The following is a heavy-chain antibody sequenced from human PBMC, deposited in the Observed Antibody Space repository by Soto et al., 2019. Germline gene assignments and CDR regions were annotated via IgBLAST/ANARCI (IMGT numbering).Heavy chain of an antibody. CDR3: ARDLGGYYVYNYYYGMDF. D-gene: IGHD3-3*01. CDR1: GYTFTSYA. Sequence: GASVKVSCKASGYTFTSYAMHWVRQAPGQRLEWMGWINAGNGNTKYSQKFQGRVTITRDTSASTAYMELSSLRSEDTAVYYCARDLGGYYVYNYYYGMDFRAQRTTVTVSS. J-gene: IGHJ6*02. V-gene: IGHV1-3*01. CDR2: INAGNGNT.